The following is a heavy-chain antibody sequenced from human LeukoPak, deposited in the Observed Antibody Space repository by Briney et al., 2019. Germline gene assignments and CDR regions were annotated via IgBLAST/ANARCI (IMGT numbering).Heavy chain of an antibody. D-gene: IGHD3-16*01. CDR1: GFTFSSYA. Sequence: PGGSLRLSCAASGFTFSSYAMSWVRQAPGKGLEWVSAISGSGGSTYYADSVKGRFTISRDNSKNTLYLQMNSLRAEDTAVYYCARRMGAITFGGEDYWGQGTPVTVSS. CDR3: ARRMGAITFGGEDY. CDR2: ISGSGGST. V-gene: IGHV3-23*01. J-gene: IGHJ4*02.